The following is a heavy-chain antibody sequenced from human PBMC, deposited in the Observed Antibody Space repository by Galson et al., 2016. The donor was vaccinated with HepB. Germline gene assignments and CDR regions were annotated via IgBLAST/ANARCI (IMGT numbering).Heavy chain of an antibody. J-gene: IGHJ3*02. Sequence: SLRLSCAASGFSLSNSGMSWVRQAPGRGLEWVSGITRSGDATHYADFVKGRFSISRDNAKNSLYLQMNRLRAEDTAVYYCARDRNYCSSSTCYDVFDIWGQGTMVTVSS. V-gene: IGHV3-23*01. CDR3: ARDRNYCSSSTCYDVFDI. D-gene: IGHD2-2*01. CDR2: ITRSGDAT. CDR1: GFSLSNSG.